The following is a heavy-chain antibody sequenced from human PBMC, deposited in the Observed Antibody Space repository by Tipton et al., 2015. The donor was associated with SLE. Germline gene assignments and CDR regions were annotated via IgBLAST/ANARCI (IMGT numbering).Heavy chain of an antibody. J-gene: IGHJ4*02. CDR1: GGSFSGYY. CDR3: ARDSANYLLDY. CDR2: INHSGST. V-gene: IGHV4-34*01. D-gene: IGHD1-7*01. Sequence: TLSLTCAVYGGSFSGYYWSWIRQPPGKGLEWIGEINHSGSTYYNPSLKSRVTISVDTSKNQFSLKLSSVTAADTAVYYCARDSANYLLDYWGQGTLVTVSS.